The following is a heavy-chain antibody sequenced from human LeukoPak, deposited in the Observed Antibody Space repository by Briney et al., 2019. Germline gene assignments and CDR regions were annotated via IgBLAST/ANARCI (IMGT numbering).Heavy chain of an antibody. Sequence: GRSLRLSCAASGFTFDDYAMHWVRQAPGKGLEWVSGINWNSNNIDYADSVKGRFTISRDSGKNSLYLQMNSLRAEDTALYYCAKASSGYYSAILGWGQGTLVTVSS. CDR1: GFTFDDYA. CDR3: AKASSGYYSAILG. V-gene: IGHV3-9*01. D-gene: IGHD3-22*01. CDR2: INWNSNNI. J-gene: IGHJ4*02.